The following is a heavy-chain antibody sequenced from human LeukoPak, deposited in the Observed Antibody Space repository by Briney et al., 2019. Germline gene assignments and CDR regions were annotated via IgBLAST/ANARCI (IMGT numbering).Heavy chain of an antibody. Sequence: NPSETLSLTCTVSGGSISSYYWSWIRQPPGKGPEWIGYIYYSGSTNYNPSLKSRVTISVDTSKNQFSLELSSVTAADTAVYYCARVGYDSSGYPNDAFDIWGQGTMVAVSS. J-gene: IGHJ3*02. CDR1: GGSISSYY. V-gene: IGHV4-59*01. CDR2: IYYSGST. D-gene: IGHD3-22*01. CDR3: ARVGYDSSGYPNDAFDI.